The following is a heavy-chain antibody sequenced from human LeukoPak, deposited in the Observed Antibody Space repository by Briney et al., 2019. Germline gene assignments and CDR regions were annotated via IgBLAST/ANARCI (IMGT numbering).Heavy chain of an antibody. CDR1: GGSFSGYY. Sequence: PSETLSLTCAVYGGSFSGYYWSWIRQPPGKGLEWIGRIYTSGSTNYNPSLKSRVTMSVDTSKNQFSLKLSSVTAADPAVYYCAGGSMVRGVIISDYWGQGTLVTVSS. J-gene: IGHJ4*02. CDR3: AGGSMVRGVIISDY. V-gene: IGHV4-59*10. CDR2: IYTSGST. D-gene: IGHD3-10*01.